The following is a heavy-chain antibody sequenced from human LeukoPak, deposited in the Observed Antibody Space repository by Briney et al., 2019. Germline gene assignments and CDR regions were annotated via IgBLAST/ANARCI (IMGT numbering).Heavy chain of an antibody. D-gene: IGHD3-3*01. CDR1: GYTFTGYY. CDR3: ARFPAGGVVIRKYYFDY. CDR2: INPNSGGT. V-gene: IGHV1-2*02. J-gene: IGHJ4*02. Sequence: ASVKVSCKASGYTFTGYYMHWVRQAPGQGLEWMGWINPNSGGTNYAQKFQGRVTMTRDTSISTAYMELSRLRYDDTAVFYCARFPAGGVVIRKYYFDYWGQGTLVAVSS.